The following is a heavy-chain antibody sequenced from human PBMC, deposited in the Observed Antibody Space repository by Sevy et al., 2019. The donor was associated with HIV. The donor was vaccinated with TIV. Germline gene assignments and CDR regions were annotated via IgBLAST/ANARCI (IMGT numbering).Heavy chain of an antibody. CDR2: IIPIFGTA. CDR1: GGTFSSYA. V-gene: IGHV1-69*13. J-gene: IGHJ6*02. CDR3: ASRYCSSTSCYYYYYYGMDV. Sequence: ASVKVSCKASGGTFSSYAISWVRQAPGQGLEWMGGIIPIFGTANYEQKFQGRVTITADESTSTAYMELSSLRSEDTAVYYCASRYCSSTSCYYYYYYGMDVWGQGTTVTVSS. D-gene: IGHD2-2*01.